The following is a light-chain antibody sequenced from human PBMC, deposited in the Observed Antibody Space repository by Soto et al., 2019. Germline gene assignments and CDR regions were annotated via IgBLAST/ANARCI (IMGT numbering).Light chain of an antibody. CDR2: GAS. Sequence: EIVLTQSPATLSVSPGERAILSCRAGQSVSSDLAWYQQKPGQAPKLLIYGASTPATGIPARFSGNGSGTEFTLTISSLQSEDFAVYYCQQYNNWPPLTFGGGTKVDIK. CDR3: QQYNNWPPLT. J-gene: IGKJ4*01. V-gene: IGKV3D-15*01. CDR1: QSVSSD.